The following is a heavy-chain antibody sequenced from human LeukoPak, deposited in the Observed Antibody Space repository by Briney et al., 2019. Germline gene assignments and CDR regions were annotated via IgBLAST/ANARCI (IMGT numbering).Heavy chain of an antibody. V-gene: IGHV3-23*01. CDR1: GFTFDDYG. Sequence: GGSLRLSCAASGFTFDDYGMSWVRQAPGKGLEWVSGISGSGENTYYADSVKGRFTISRDNSKNTLSLQMNSLRAEDMAIYYCAFDSSGYYTFDYWGQGTLVTVSS. CDR3: AFDSSGYYTFDY. J-gene: IGHJ4*02. CDR2: ISGSGENT. D-gene: IGHD3-22*01.